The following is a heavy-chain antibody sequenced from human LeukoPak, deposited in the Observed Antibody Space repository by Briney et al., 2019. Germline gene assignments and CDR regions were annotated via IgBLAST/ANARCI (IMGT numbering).Heavy chain of an antibody. CDR2: IKQDGSEK. CDR3: AKIYYLLSGYYRDY. D-gene: IGHD3-3*01. J-gene: IGHJ4*02. V-gene: IGHV3-7*01. CDR1: GFTFSNYW. Sequence: GGSLRLSCGVSGFTFSNYWMSWVRQSPGKGLEWVANIKQDGSEKYYVDSVKGRFTVSRDNAKNSLYLQMNSLRVEDTAVYYCAKIYYLLSGYYRDYWGQGALVTVSS.